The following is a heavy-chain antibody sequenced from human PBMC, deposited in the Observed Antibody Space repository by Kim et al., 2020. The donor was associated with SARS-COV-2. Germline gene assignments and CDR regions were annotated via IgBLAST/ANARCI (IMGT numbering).Heavy chain of an antibody. J-gene: IGHJ6*02. CDR2: INTNTGNP. CDR1: GYTFTSYA. Sequence: ASVKVSCKASGYTFTSYAMNWVRQAPGQGLEWMGWINTNTGNPTYAQGFTGRFVFSLDTSVSTAYLQISSLKAEDTAVYYCARDPHPYYYYYGMDVWGQGTTVTVSS. CDR3: ARDPHPYYYYYGMDV. V-gene: IGHV7-4-1*02.